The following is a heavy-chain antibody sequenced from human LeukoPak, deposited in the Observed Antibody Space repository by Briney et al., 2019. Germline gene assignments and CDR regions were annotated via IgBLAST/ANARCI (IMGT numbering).Heavy chain of an antibody. CDR2: ISSSSSYI. J-gene: IGHJ5*02. V-gene: IGHV3-21*01. CDR3: AREDYYDSTFDP. Sequence: GGPLRLSCAASGFTFSSYSMNWVRQAPRKGLEWVSSISSSSSYIYYADSVKGRFTISRDNAKNSLYLQMNSLRAEDTAVYYCAREDYYDSTFDPWGQGTLVTVSS. CDR1: GFTFSSYS. D-gene: IGHD3-3*01.